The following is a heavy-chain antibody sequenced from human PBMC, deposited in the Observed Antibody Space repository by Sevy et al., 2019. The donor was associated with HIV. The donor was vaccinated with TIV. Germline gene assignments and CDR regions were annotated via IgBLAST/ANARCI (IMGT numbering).Heavy chain of an antibody. V-gene: IGHV3-7*01. CDR3: ARDWDDDILTGYTTYYYYGMDV. Sequence: GGSLRLSCAASGFTFSSYWMSWVRQAPGKGLEWVANIKQDGSEKYYVDSVKGRFTISRDNAKNSLYLQMNSLRAEDTGVDYCARDWDDDILTGYTTYYYYGMDVWGQGTTVTVSS. CDR2: IKQDGSEK. J-gene: IGHJ6*02. CDR1: GFTFSSYW. D-gene: IGHD3-9*01.